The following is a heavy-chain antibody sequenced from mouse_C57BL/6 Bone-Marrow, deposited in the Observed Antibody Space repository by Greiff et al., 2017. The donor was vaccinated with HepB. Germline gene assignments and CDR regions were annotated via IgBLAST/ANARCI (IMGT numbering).Heavy chain of an antibody. Sequence: EVQLVESGGGLVKPGGSLKLSCAASGFTFSDYGMHWVRQAPEKGLEWVAYISSGSSTIYYADTVKGRFTISRDNAKNTLFLQMTSLRSEDTAMYYCARSMAVVARGYAMDYWGQGTSVTGSS. D-gene: IGHD1-1*01. CDR2: ISSGSSTI. V-gene: IGHV5-17*01. CDR1: GFTFSDYG. CDR3: ARSMAVVARGYAMDY. J-gene: IGHJ4*01.